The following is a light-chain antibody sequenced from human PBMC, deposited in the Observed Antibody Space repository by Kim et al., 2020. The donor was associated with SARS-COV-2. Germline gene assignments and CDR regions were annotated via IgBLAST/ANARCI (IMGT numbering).Light chain of an antibody. Sequence: ALGQTVRITCQGGSLRSYYASWYQQKAGQAPVVVIYGKNNRPSGIPYRFSGSRSGNTASLTITGAQAEDEADYYCNSRDTTTNRLVFGGGTQMTVL. CDR1: SLRSYY. V-gene: IGLV3-19*01. J-gene: IGLJ2*01. CDR3: NSRDTTTNRLV. CDR2: GKN.